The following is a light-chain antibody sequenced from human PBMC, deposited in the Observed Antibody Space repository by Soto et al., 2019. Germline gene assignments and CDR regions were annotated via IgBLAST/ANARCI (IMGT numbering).Light chain of an antibody. CDR2: SAS. V-gene: IGKV1-39*01. CDR3: PQSYRLSLT. J-gene: IGKJ4*01. Sequence: DIQMTQSPSSLSAFVGDSVTITCHASQRISTFLNWYHQKPGKAPKLLIYSASYLQSGVPSNFSGRGSGTDFTLSIVTLQPEDFGTYCCPQSYRLSLTFGVGTKVEI. CDR1: QRISTF.